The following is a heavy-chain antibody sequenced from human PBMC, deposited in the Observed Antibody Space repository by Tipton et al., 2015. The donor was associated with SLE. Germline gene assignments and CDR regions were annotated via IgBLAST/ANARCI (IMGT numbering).Heavy chain of an antibody. CDR3: ARDWSHYDFWSGYSYFFDY. D-gene: IGHD3-3*01. V-gene: IGHV4-39*07. Sequence: LRLSYTVSGGSISSSSYYWGWIRQPPGKGLEWIGSIYYSGSTNYNPSLKSRVTISADTTKNQFSLKLSSVTAADTAVYYCARDWSHYDFWSGYSYFFDYWGQGTLVTVSS. CDR2: IYYSGST. J-gene: IGHJ4*02. CDR1: GGSISSSSYY.